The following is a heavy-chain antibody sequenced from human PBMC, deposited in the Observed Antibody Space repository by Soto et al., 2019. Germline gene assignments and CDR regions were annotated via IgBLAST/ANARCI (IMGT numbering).Heavy chain of an antibody. Sequence: QLQESGPGLVKPSETLSLTCTVSGASISSFCWTWIRQPPGQGLEWIGYICTGGTTKYNPSLKSRVTMSVDTSKTQFSLKLTSVTAADTDVYYCARVGSKSFYYATDVWGQGTTVTVSS. J-gene: IGHJ6*02. D-gene: IGHD4-4*01. CDR2: ICTGGTT. CDR3: ARVGSKSFYYATDV. V-gene: IGHV4-4*09. CDR1: GASISSFC.